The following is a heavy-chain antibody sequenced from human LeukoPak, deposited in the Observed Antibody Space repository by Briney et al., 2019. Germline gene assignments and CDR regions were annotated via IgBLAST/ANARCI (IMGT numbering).Heavy chain of an antibody. CDR3: ALLAVASDFDY. J-gene: IGHJ4*02. Sequence: PGGSLRLSCAASGFTVSSNYMNWVRQAPGKGLEWVSNIASSGTTIYYTDSVKGRFSISRDNAKSSLYLQMNSLRVEDTAVYYCALLAVASDFDYWGQGALVTVSS. CDR2: IASSGTTI. CDR1: GFTVSSNY. V-gene: IGHV3-48*03. D-gene: IGHD6-19*01.